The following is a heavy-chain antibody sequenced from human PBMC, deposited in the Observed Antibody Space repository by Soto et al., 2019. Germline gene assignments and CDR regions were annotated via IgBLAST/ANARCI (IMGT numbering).Heavy chain of an antibody. CDR3: AREGASSYASRHFDN. Sequence: QVKLQESGPGLVKASETLSLTCTVSGGYMFSYYWSWIRQPAGKGLEWIARIYGSGGTNYNPSLKSRVTMSLDTSKNKFSLRLTSVTAADTAVYYCAREGASSYASRHFDNWGPGTLVTVSS. CDR1: GGYMFSYY. D-gene: IGHD3-16*01. V-gene: IGHV4-4*07. J-gene: IGHJ4*02. CDR2: IYGSGGT.